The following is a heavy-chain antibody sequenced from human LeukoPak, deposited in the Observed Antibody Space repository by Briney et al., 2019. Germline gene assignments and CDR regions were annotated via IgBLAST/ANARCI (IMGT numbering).Heavy chain of an antibody. Sequence: SETLSLTCTVSGGSVNSGSYYWNWIRQPPGKGLEWIGYIYYSGSTNYNPSLKSRVIISIDTSKNQFSLKLNSVTAADTAVYYCARDKGIRYLDYWGQGTLVAVSS. J-gene: IGHJ4*02. CDR2: IYYSGST. D-gene: IGHD3-10*01. CDR1: GGSVNSGSYY. V-gene: IGHV4-61*01. CDR3: ARDKGIRYLDY.